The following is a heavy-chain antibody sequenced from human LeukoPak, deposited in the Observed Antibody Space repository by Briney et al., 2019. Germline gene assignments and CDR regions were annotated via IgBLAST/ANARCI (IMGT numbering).Heavy chain of an antibody. V-gene: IGHV1-2*02. Sequence: GASVKVSCKASGYTFTGYYMHWVRQAPGQGLEWMGWINPNSGGTNYAQKFQGRVTMTRDTSISTAYMELSRLRSDDTAVYYCARVAYYGSGSYYTNSDYWVQGTLVTVSS. CDR2: INPNSGGT. CDR1: GYTFTGYY. CDR3: ARVAYYGSGSYYTNSDY. J-gene: IGHJ4*02. D-gene: IGHD3-10*01.